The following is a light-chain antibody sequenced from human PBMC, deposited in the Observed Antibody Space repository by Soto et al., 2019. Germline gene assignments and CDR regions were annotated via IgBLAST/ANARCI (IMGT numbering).Light chain of an antibody. V-gene: IGKV1-5*01. Sequence: DIQMTQSPSTLSASVGDRVTITCRASQSISSWLAWYQQKPGKAPKPLIYDASSLESGVPSRFSGSGSGTEFPITISSLQPDDFATYYCQQYNSYSSFTFGPGTKVDI. CDR1: QSISSW. CDR3: QQYNSYSSFT. J-gene: IGKJ3*01. CDR2: DAS.